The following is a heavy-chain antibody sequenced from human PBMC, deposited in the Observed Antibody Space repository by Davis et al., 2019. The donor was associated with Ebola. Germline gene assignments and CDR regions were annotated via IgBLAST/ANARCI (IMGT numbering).Heavy chain of an antibody. V-gene: IGHV4-34*09. CDR1: GGSFSGYY. J-gene: IGHJ4*02. CDR2: INHSGST. D-gene: IGHD6-13*01. Sequence: LRLSCAVYGGSFSGYYWSWIRQPPGKGLEWIGEINHSGSTNYNPSLKSRVTISVDTSKNQFSLKLSSVTAADTAVYYCARESHSSSWYYFDYWGQGTLVTVSS. CDR3: ARESHSSSWYYFDY.